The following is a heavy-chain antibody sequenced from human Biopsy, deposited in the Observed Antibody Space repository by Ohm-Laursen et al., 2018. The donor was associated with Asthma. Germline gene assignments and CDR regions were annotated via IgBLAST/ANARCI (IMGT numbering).Heavy chain of an antibody. J-gene: IGHJ6*02. CDR1: GDSFSNYA. CDR3: ARGYSGSDRIVYYYSGLEV. CDR2: LIPVLGTP. Sequence: VSSVKASCKTSGDSFSNYAISWVRHAPGQGLEWMGGLIPVLGTPDHAQMFEGRVTITADESTSTAYMELSSLSSEDTAVYYCARGYSGSDRIVYYYSGLEVWGQGTTVTVSS. V-gene: IGHV1-69*01. D-gene: IGHD5-12*01.